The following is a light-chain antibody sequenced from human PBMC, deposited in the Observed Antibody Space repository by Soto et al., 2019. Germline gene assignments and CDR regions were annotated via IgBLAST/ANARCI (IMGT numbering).Light chain of an antibody. J-gene: IGKJ1*01. CDR1: QGIGSW. CDR3: QQANSFPWT. Sequence: DIQMTQSPSSVSASVGDRVTITCRASQGIGSWLAWNQQKPGKAPKLLIYGALSLQSGVPSRFSGSGSGTDFTLTISSLQPEDFATYYCQQANSFPWTFGQGTKVEIK. V-gene: IGKV1-12*01. CDR2: GAL.